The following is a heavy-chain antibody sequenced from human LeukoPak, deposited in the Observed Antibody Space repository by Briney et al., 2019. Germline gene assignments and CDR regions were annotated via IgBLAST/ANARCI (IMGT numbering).Heavy chain of an antibody. CDR2: ISAYNGNT. D-gene: IGHD1-20*01. Sequence: AASVKVSCKASGYTFTSYGISWVRQAPGQGLEWMGWISAYNGNTNYAQKLQGRVTMTTDTSTSTAYMELRSLRSDDTAVYYCARTVRRITGTRHFDYWGQGTLVTVSS. V-gene: IGHV1-18*01. CDR1: GYTFTSYG. J-gene: IGHJ4*02. CDR3: ARTVRRITGTRHFDY.